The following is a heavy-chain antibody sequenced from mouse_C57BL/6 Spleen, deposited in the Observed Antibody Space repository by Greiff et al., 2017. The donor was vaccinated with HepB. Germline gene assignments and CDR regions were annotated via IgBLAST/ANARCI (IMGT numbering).Heavy chain of an antibody. CDR3: ARWSSE. J-gene: IGHJ2*01. Sequence: VQLQQSGPELVKPGASVKISCKASGYSFTGYYMNWVKQSPEKSLEWIGESNPSTGGTTYNQKFKAKATLTVDKSSSTAYMQLKSLTSEDSAVYYCARWSSEWGQGTTLTVSS. D-gene: IGHD3-2*02. CDR2: SNPSTGGT. CDR1: GYSFTGYY. V-gene: IGHV1-42*01.